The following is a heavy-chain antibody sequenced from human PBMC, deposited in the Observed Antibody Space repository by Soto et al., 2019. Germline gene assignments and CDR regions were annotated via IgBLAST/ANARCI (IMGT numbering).Heavy chain of an antibody. D-gene: IGHD1-26*01. Sequence: GGSLRLSCAASGFPFSSYAMSWVRQAPGKGLEWVSAISGSGGSTYYADSVKGRFTISRDNSKNTLYLQMNSLRAEDTALYYCAKGGSGSYYVDWIDYWGQGTLVTVSS. V-gene: IGHV3-23*01. CDR2: ISGSGGST. CDR1: GFPFSSYA. J-gene: IGHJ4*02. CDR3: AKGGSGSYYVDWIDY.